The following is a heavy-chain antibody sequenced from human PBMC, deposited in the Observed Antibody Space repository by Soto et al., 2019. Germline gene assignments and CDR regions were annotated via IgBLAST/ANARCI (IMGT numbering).Heavy chain of an antibody. CDR1: GGTFSSYA. CDR3: ARCISYGSGSYFHYYYGMDV. CDR2: VIPIFGTA. Sequence: SVKVSCKASGGTFSSYAISWVRQAPGQGLEWMGGVIPIFGTANYAQKFQGRVTITADESTSTAYMELSSLRSEDTAVYYCARCISYGSGSYFHYYYGMDVWGQGTTVTVSS. J-gene: IGHJ6*02. V-gene: IGHV1-69*13. D-gene: IGHD3-10*01.